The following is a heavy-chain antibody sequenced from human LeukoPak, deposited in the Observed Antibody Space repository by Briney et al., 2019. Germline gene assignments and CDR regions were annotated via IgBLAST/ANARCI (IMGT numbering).Heavy chain of an antibody. J-gene: IGHJ5*02. CDR3: ARDRRRTIFGVVPRLGFDP. Sequence: SVKVSCKASGFTLRSAVQWVRQARGQRLEWIGWIVVVSGHTSYAQKFQGKVAITTDMSTNTAYMEMSSLRSEDTAVYYCARDRRRTIFGVVPRLGFDPWGQGTLVTVSS. CDR1: GFTLRSA. V-gene: IGHV1-58*01. D-gene: IGHD3-3*01. CDR2: IVVVSGHT.